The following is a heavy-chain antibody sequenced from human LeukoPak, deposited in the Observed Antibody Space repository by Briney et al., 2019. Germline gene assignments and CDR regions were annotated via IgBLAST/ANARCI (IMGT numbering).Heavy chain of an antibody. D-gene: IGHD6-13*01. V-gene: IGHV4-34*01. CDR2: INHSGST. CDR3: ARAGYSSSRRGFDY. J-gene: IGHJ4*02. Sequence: PSETLSLTCAVYGGSFSGYYWSWIRQPPGKGLEWIGEINHSGSTNYNPFLKSRVTISVDTSKNQFSLKLSSVTAADTAVYYCARAGYSSSRRGFDYWGQGTLVTVSS. CDR1: GGSFSGYY.